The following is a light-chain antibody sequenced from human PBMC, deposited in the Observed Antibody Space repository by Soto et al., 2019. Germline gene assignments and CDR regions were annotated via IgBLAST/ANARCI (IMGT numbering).Light chain of an antibody. CDR1: SSDVGGYNY. J-gene: IGLJ1*01. V-gene: IGLV2-14*01. Sequence: QSALTQPASVSVSPGQSITISCTGTSSDVGGYNYVSWYQQHPGKAPKLMIYDVSNRPSGVSNRFSGSKSGNTASLTISGLQAEDEADYYCSSYTSSTTGVFGTGTKLTVL. CDR3: SSYTSSTTGV. CDR2: DVS.